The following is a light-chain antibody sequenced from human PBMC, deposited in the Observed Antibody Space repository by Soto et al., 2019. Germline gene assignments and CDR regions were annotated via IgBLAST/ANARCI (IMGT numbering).Light chain of an antibody. Sequence: QSALTQPASMSGSPGQSITISCTGSSSDVGSYNYVSWYQHHPGKAPKLLIYDVSNRPSGVSDRFSASKSGNTASLTISGLQADDEADYYCSSYTAYNILVVFGGGTQLTVL. CDR3: SSYTAYNILVV. J-gene: IGLJ2*01. CDR2: DVS. V-gene: IGLV2-14*03. CDR1: SSDVGSYNY.